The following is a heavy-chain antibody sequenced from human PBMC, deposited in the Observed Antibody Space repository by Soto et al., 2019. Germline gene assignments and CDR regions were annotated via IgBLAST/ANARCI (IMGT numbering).Heavy chain of an antibody. V-gene: IGHV3-66*01. CDR2: IYSGGST. Sequence: EVQLVESGGGLVQPGGSLRLSCAASGFTVSTKYMSWVRQAPGKGLEWVTVIYSGGSTFYADSVRGRFTISRDNSKNKVNLQMNSLRAEDTAVYYCARDPWAADYWGQGTLVPVSS. J-gene: IGHJ4*02. CDR3: ARDPWAADY. CDR1: GFTVSTKY. D-gene: IGHD3-16*01.